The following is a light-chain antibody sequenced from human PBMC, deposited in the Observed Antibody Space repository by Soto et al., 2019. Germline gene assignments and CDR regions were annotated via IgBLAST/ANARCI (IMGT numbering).Light chain of an antibody. J-gene: IGKJ3*01. V-gene: IGKV1-8*01. Sequence: AIRMTQSPSSLSASTGDRVTITCRASQGISSYLAWYQQKPGKAPKLLLYAASTLQSGVPSRFSGSGSGTDVTLTISCLQSEDFATYYCQQYYSYPFTCGPGTKVDIK. CDR1: QGISSY. CDR2: AAS. CDR3: QQYYSYPFT.